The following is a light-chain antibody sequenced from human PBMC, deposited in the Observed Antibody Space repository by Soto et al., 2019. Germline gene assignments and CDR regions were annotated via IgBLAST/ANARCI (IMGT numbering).Light chain of an antibody. J-gene: IGKJ1*01. V-gene: IGKV1-5*03. CDR3: QHYNSYSEA. CDR2: KAS. CDR1: QTIINW. Sequence: DIQMTQSPSTLSASVRDRVTITFHASQTIINWLDWVQQRPGRAPKFLIYKASSLKNGVPLRFSGSGSGTQFTLTNSSLQPDDFATYYSQHYNSYSEAFGQGTKVDIK.